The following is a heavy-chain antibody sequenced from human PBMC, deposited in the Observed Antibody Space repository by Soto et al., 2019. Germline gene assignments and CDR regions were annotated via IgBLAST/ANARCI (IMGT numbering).Heavy chain of an antibody. V-gene: IGHV1-69*12. CDR2: IIPIFGTA. CDR3: ARGSAPLYYCYGMDV. CDR1: EGTFSNYA. Sequence: QVQLVQSGAEVKKPGSSVKVSCKASEGTFSNYAINWVRQAPGQGLEWMGGIIPIFGTANYAQKFQGRVTITADESTSTAYMELSRLRSEDTAVYYCARGSAPLYYCYGMDVGGQGTTVTVSS. J-gene: IGHJ6*02.